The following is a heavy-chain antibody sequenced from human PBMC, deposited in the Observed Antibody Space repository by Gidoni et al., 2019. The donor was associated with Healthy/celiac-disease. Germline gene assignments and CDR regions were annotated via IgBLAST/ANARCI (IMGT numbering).Heavy chain of an antibody. CDR1: GFTFSSYG. CDR3: AREFISNLGNYYYYYGMDV. V-gene: IGHV3-33*01. D-gene: IGHD1-26*01. CDR2: IWYDGSNK. J-gene: IGHJ6*02. Sequence: QVQLVESGGGVVQPGRSLRLSCAASGFTFSSYGMHWVRQAPGKGLEWVAVIWYDGSNKYYADSVKGRFTISRDNSKNTLYLQMNSLRAEDTAVYYCAREFISNLGNYYYYYGMDVWGQGTTVTVSS.